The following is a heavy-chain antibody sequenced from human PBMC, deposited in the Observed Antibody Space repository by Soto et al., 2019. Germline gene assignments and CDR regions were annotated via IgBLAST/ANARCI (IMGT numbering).Heavy chain of an antibody. V-gene: IGHV4-59*01. CDR3: ARAYGGYADY. J-gene: IGHJ4*02. CDR2: IYYSGST. Sequence: QVQLQESGPGLVKPSETLSLTCTVSGGSISSYYWSWIRQPPGKGLEWIGYIYYSGSTNYNPSLKSRVTISVDTSKNQCALKLSSVTAADTAVYYWARAYGGYADYWGQGALVTVSS. CDR1: GGSISSYY. D-gene: IGHD5-12*01.